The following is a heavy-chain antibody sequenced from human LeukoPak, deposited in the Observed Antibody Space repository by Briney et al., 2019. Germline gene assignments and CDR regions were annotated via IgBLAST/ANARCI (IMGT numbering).Heavy chain of an antibody. D-gene: IGHD3-3*01. J-gene: IGHJ3*02. CDR1: GFTFSSYA. Sequence: GGSLRLSCAASGFTFSSYAMSWVRQAPGKGLEWVSAISGSGGSTYYADSVKGRFTISRDNSKNTPYLQMNSRRAEDTAVYYCAKRGVFGVDAFDIWGQGTMVTVSS. CDR2: ISGSGGST. CDR3: AKRGVFGVDAFDI. V-gene: IGHV3-23*01.